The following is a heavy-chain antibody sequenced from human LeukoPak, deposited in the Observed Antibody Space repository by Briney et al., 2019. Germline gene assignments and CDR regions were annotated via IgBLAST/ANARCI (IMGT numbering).Heavy chain of an antibody. CDR2: INHSGST. V-gene: IGHV4-34*01. CDR3: ARNPNSSSWYERDAFDI. Sequence: SETLSLTCAVYGGSFSGYYWSWIRQPPGKGLEWIGEINHSGSTNYNPSLKSRVTISVDTSKNQFSLKLSSVTAADTAVYYCARNPNSSSWYERDAFDIWGQGTMVTVSS. J-gene: IGHJ3*02. CDR1: GGSFSGYY. D-gene: IGHD6-13*01.